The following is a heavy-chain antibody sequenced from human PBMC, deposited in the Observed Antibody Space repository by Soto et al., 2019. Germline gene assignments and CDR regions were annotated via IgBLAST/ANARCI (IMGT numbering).Heavy chain of an antibody. CDR2: IYYSGST. CDR3: ARSNWRVAPIQD. D-gene: IGHD5-12*01. J-gene: IGHJ4*02. V-gene: IGHV4-31*03. Sequence: QVQLQESGPGLVKPSQTLSLTCTVSGGSISSGGYYWSWIRQHPGKGLEWIGYIYYSGSTYYNPSLKSRFTISVDTSKNQFSLKLSSVTAADTAVYYCARSNWRVAPIQDWGQGTLVTVSS. CDR1: GGSISSGGYY.